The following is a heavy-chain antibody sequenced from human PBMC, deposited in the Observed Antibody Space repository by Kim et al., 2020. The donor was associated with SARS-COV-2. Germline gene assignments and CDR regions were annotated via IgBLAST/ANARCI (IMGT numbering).Heavy chain of an antibody. CDR1: GGSISSGGYY. Sequence: SETLSLTCTVSGGSISSGGYYWSWIRQHPGKGLEWIGYIYYSGSTYYNPSVKSRVTISVDTSKNQFSLKLSSVTAADTAVYYCARDGEGGDVTPAYYGMDVWGQGTPVTVSS. D-gene: IGHD2-21*02. J-gene: IGHJ6*02. CDR2: IYYSGST. V-gene: IGHV4-31*03. CDR3: ARDGEGGDVTPAYYGMDV.